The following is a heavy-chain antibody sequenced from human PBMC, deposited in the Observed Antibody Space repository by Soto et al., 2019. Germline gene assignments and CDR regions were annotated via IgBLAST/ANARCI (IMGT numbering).Heavy chain of an antibody. J-gene: IGHJ4*02. CDR2: IIPILGIA. CDR1: GGTFSSYT. CDR3: ARWKEVAGCRD. Sequence: GASVKVSCKASGGTFSSYTISWVRQAPGQGLEWMGRIIPILGIANYAQKFQGRVTITADKSTSTAYMELRSLRSDDTAVYYCARWKEVAGCRDWGQGTLVTAPQ. V-gene: IGHV1-69*02. D-gene: IGHD6-19*01.